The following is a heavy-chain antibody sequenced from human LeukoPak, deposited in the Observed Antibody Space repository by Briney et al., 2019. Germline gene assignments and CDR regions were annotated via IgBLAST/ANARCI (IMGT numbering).Heavy chain of an antibody. V-gene: IGHV4-59*11. Sequence: SETLSLTCTVSGGSISSHYWSWIRQPPGKGLEWIGYIYYSGSTNYNPSLKSRVTISVDTSKNQFSLKLSSVTAADTAVYYCARAAYDILTGRPFVLGPYYYYYYMDVWGKGTTVTVSS. D-gene: IGHD3-9*01. CDR2: IYYSGST. CDR1: GGSISSHY. J-gene: IGHJ6*03. CDR3: ARAAYDILTGRPFVLGPYYYYYYMDV.